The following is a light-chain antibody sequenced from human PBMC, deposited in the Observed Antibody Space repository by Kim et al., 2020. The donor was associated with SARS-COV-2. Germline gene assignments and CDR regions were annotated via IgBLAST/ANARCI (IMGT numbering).Light chain of an antibody. J-gene: IGLJ2*01. Sequence: NFTLTQPHSVSESPGKTVTISCTRSSGSIASNYVQWYQLRPGSAPTTVIYEDNQRPSGVPDRFSGSIDSSSNSASLTISGLKTEDEADYYCQSYDSSNPVVFGGGTKVTVL. CDR2: EDN. CDR1: SGSIASNY. CDR3: QSYDSSNPVV. V-gene: IGLV6-57*04.